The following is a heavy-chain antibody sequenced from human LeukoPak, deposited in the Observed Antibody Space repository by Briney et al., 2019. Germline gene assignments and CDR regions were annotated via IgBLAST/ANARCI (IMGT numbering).Heavy chain of an antibody. D-gene: IGHD2-15*01. CDR2: ISGSGGST. J-gene: IGHJ6*02. CDR3: ARKVVVVVAASDYYYYGMDV. CDR1: GITLSNYG. V-gene: IGHV3-23*01. Sequence: GGSLRLSCAVSGITLSNYGMSWVRQAPGKGLEWVAGISGSGGSTNYADSVKGRFSISRDNPKNTLYLQMNSLRAEDTAVYYCARKVVVVVAASDYYYYGMDVWGQGTTVTVSS.